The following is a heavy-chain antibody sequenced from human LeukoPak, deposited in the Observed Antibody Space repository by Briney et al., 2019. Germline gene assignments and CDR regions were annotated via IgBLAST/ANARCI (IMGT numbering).Heavy chain of an antibody. CDR2: IYYSGST. J-gene: IGHJ6*02. V-gene: IGHV4-39*01. CDR1: GGSISSSSYY. Sequence: SETLSLTCTVSGGSISSSSYYWGWIRQPPGKGLEWIGSIYYSGSTCYNPSLKSRVTISVDTSKNQFSLKLSSVTAADTAVYYCARTRRYYDSSGYPVWGQGTTVTVSS. CDR3: ARTRRYYDSSGYPV. D-gene: IGHD3-22*01.